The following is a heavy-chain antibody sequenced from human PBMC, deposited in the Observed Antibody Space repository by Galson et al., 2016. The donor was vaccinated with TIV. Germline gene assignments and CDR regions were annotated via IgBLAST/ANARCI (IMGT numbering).Heavy chain of an antibody. CDR1: GFTFGDYA. CDR2: IRNKAYGGTT. Sequence: SLRLSCAASGFTFGDYAMSWVRQAPGKGLEWVGFIRNKAYGGTTEYAASVKGRFTISRDDSKSIAYLQMNSLKTEDTAVYYCAKGRLGILAPAVGYYFDYWGEGTLFTVSS. J-gene: IGHJ4*02. CDR3: AKGRLGILAPAVGYYFDY. V-gene: IGHV3-49*04. D-gene: IGHD2-2*01.